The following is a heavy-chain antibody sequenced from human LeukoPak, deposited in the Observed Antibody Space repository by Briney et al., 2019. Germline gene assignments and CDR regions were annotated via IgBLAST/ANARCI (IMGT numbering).Heavy chain of an antibody. J-gene: IGHJ4*02. CDR2: IWCGGSKK. CDR1: GFTFSSYG. CDR3: AKGALLSYYFDY. V-gene: IGHV3-30*18. Sequence: PGRSLRLSCAASGFTFSSYGMHWVRQAPGKGLEWVAVIWCGGSKKHHADSVKGRFNISRDNSKNTLYLQMNSLRAEDTAVYYCAKGALLSYYFDYWGQGTLVTVSS.